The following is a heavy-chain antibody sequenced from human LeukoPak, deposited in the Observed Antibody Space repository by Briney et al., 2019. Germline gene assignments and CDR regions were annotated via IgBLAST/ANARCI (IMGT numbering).Heavy chain of an antibody. CDR1: GFTFSSYA. D-gene: IGHD1-26*01. CDR3: AKDREYSGSYRPGPTRYYYGMDV. J-gene: IGHJ6*02. V-gene: IGHV3-23*01. Sequence: TGGSLRLSCAASGFTFSSYAMSWVRQAPGKGLECVSGISGTGGNTYYADSVKGRFTISRDNSKNTLYLQMNSLRAEDTAVFYCAKDREYSGSYRPGPTRYYYGMDVWGQGTTVTVSS. CDR2: ISGTGGNT.